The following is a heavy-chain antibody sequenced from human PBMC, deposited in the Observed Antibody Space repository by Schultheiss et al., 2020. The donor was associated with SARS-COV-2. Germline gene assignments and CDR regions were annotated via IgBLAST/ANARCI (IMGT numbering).Heavy chain of an antibody. J-gene: IGHJ6*02. Sequence: GGSLRLSCAASGFTFSSYSMNWVRQAPGKGLEWVSYISSSSSTIYYADSVKGRFTISRDTAKNSLYLQMNSLRDEDTAVYYCASPAPPINGMDVWGQGTTVTVSS. D-gene: IGHD3-9*01. V-gene: IGHV3-48*02. CDR2: ISSSSSTI. CDR1: GFTFSSYS. CDR3: ASPAPPINGMDV.